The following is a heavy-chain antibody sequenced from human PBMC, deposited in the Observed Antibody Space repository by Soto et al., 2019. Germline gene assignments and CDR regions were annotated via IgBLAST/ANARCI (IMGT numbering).Heavy chain of an antibody. Sequence: QVQLVQSGAEVKKPGASVKVSCKASGYTFTGYYMHWVRQAPGQGLEWMGWFNPNSGGTNYAQKSQDWVTIPRDTSIRTAYMELSRLRSDDTAVYYCARDRRSSSAPYSYYGMDVWGQGTTVTVTS. D-gene: IGHD6-6*01. CDR1: GYTFTGYY. J-gene: IGHJ6*02. CDR3: ARDRRSSSAPYSYYGMDV. V-gene: IGHV1-2*04. CDR2: FNPNSGGT.